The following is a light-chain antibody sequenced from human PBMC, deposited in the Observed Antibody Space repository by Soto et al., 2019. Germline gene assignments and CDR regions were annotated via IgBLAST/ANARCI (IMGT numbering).Light chain of an antibody. Sequence: EIVMTQSPATLSVSPGERATLSCRASQSVSRYLAWYQQKPGQAPRLLIYDTSNRATGIPARFSDSGSGTDFTLTISRLEPEDFAAYYCHQYGSSPRTFGPGTKVDIK. CDR3: HQYGSSPRT. CDR1: QSVSRY. CDR2: DTS. V-gene: IGKV3-20*01. J-gene: IGKJ1*01.